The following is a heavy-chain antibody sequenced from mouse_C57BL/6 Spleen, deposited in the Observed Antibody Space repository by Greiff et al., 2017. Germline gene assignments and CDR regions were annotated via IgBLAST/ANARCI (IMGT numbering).Heavy chain of an antibody. CDR3: ARTDDYDGAWFAY. Sequence: VQLQQSGPELVKPGASVKISCKASGYTFTDYYMNWVKQSHGKSLEWIGDINPNNGGTSYNQKFKGKATLTVDKSSSTAYMELRSVTSEDSAVYWCARTDDYDGAWFAYWGQGTLVTVSA. CDR1: GYTFTDYY. V-gene: IGHV1-26*01. D-gene: IGHD2-4*01. CDR2: INPNNGGT. J-gene: IGHJ3*01.